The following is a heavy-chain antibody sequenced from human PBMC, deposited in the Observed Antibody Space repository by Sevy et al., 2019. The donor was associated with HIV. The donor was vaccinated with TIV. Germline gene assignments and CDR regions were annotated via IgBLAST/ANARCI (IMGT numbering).Heavy chain of an antibody. D-gene: IGHD6-13*01. CDR3: AKDRAAVAAPRPYYFDY. J-gene: IGHJ4*02. V-gene: IGHV3-23*01. Sequence: GGSLRLSCAASGFTFSSYAMSWVRQAPGKGLEWVSAISGSGGSTYYADSVKGRFTISRDNSKNTLYLQMNSLRAEETAVYYCAKDRAAVAAPRPYYFDYWGQGTLVTVSS. CDR1: GFTFSSYA. CDR2: ISGSGGST.